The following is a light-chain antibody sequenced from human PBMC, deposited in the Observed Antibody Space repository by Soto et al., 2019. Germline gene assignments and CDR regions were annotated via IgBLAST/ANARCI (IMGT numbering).Light chain of an antibody. J-gene: IGKJ1*01. V-gene: IGKV2-30*01. CDR3: MEGVRWPWT. CDR1: QSLVDSDGNTY. Sequence: DVVMTQSPLSLSVTLGQPASISCRSGQSLVDSDGNTYLNWFHQRPGQSPRRLISRVSIRDSGVPDRLSGSASGTDFTLKISRVEAEDVRVYYCMEGVRWPWTFGQGTKVEI. CDR2: RVS.